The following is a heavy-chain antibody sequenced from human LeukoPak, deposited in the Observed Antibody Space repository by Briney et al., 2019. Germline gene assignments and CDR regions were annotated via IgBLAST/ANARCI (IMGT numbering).Heavy chain of an antibody. V-gene: IGHV4-34*01. D-gene: IGHD6-19*01. J-gene: IGHJ4*02. CDR1: GGSFSGYY. Sequence: SETLSLTCAVYGGSFSGYYWSWIRQPPGKGLEWIGEINHSGSTNYNPSLKSRVTISVDTSKNQFSLKLSSVTAADTAVYYCARERRSGKIFDYWGQGTLVTVSS. CDR2: INHSGST. CDR3: ARERRSGKIFDY.